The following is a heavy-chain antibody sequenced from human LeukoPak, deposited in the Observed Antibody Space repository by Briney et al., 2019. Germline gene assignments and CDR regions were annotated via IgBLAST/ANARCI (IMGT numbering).Heavy chain of an antibody. V-gene: IGHV4-34*01. CDR2: MNHSGST. J-gene: IGHJ4*02. Sequence: SETLSLTCAVYGGSFSGYYWSWIRQPPGKGLEWVGEMNHSGSTNYNPSLKSRVTISVDTSKNQFSLKLSSVTAADTAVYYCATGGDYFDYWGQGTLVTVSS. D-gene: IGHD4-23*01. CDR1: GGSFSGYY. CDR3: ATGGDYFDY.